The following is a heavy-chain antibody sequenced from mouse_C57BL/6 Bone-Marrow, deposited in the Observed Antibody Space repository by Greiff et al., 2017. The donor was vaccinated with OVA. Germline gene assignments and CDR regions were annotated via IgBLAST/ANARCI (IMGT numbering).Heavy chain of an antibody. Sequence: VQGVESGPGLVAPSQSLSITCTVSGFSLTSYAISWVRQPPGKGLEWLGVIWTGGGTNYNSALKSRLSISKDNSKSQVFLKMNRLQTDDTARYYGARERGSTMGKRAKDYWGQGTSVTVST. CDR3: ARERGSTMGKRAKDY. V-gene: IGHV2-9-1*01. J-gene: IGHJ4*01. D-gene: IGHD2-1*01. CDR1: GFSLTSYA. CDR2: IWTGGGT.